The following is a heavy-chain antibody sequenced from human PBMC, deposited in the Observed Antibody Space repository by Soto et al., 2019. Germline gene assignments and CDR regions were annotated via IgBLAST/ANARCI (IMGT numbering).Heavy chain of an antibody. CDR3: AMEVRRSNQFDH. CDR2: FDLENGET. Sequence: ASVKVSCKVSGYTLTELSIHWVRQAPGEGLEWMGGFDLENGETIYAQRFQGRVTMTEESSADTPYMNPSSLRAKDAAVYYCAMEVRRSNQFDHWGQGTMVTVSS. CDR1: GYTLTELS. V-gene: IGHV1-24*01. J-gene: IGHJ4*02. D-gene: IGHD3-10*01.